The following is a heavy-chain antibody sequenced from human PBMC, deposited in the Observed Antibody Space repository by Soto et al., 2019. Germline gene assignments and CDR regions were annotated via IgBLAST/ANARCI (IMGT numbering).Heavy chain of an antibody. D-gene: IGHD3-22*01. CDR3: ARDGDSSGYYPDY. V-gene: IGHV3-30-3*01. CDR1: GFTFSNYA. Sequence: QVQLVESGGGVVQPGRSLRLSCAASGFTFSNYAMHWVRQAPGKGLEWVAVISYDGSNKYYADSVKGRFTISRDNSKNTLYLQMNSLRAEDTAVYYCARDGDSSGYYPDYWGQGTLVTVSS. J-gene: IGHJ4*02. CDR2: ISYDGSNK.